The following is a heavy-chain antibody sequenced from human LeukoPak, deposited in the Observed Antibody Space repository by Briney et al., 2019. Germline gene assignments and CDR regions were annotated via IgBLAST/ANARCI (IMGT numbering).Heavy chain of an antibody. CDR3: VRNWGHDD. D-gene: IGHD7-27*01. CDR2: ISSSSSSI. V-gene: IGHV3-48*04. Sequence: GGSLRLSCAASGFTFSDYWMSWVRQAPGKGLEWVSYISSSSSSIYYADSVKGRFTISRDNAKNSLFLQMNSLRAEDTAVYYCVRNWGHDDWGQGAPVTVSS. CDR1: GFTFSDYW. J-gene: IGHJ4*02.